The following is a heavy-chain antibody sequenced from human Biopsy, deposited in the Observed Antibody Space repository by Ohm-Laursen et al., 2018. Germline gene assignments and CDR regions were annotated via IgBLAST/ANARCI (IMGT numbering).Heavy chain of an antibody. D-gene: IGHD2/OR15-2a*01. CDR2: IYSNGNT. V-gene: IGHV4-4*07. CDR1: GGSISGHF. Sequence: SDTLSLTCPVSGGSISGHFWSWVRQPAGKGLEWIGRIYSNGNTNYNPSLKSRVSMSVDTSKNHFSLNLTSVTAADTAVYYCARATNSTGWPYYYFYGMGVWGQGTTVTVSS. J-gene: IGHJ6*02. CDR3: ARATNSTGWPYYYFYGMGV.